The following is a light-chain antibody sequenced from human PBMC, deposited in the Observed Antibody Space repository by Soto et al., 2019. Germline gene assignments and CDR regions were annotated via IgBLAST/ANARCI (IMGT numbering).Light chain of an antibody. V-gene: IGKV3-15*01. CDR3: QQCNNWPST. Sequence: EIVMTQSPATLSVSPGERATLSCRASQSMSSNLAWYQQKPGQAPRLLIYGASTRASGIPARFSGSGSGTEFTLTISSLQSEDFAVYYCQQCNNWPSTFGQGTKVEIK. CDR1: QSMSSN. CDR2: GAS. J-gene: IGKJ1*01.